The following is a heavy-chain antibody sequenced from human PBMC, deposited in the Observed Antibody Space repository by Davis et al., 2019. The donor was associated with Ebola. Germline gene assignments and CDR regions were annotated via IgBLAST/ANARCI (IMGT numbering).Heavy chain of an antibody. CDR2: ISWDGGST. Sequence: GESLKISCAASGFIFDDYAMHWVRLAPGKGLEWVSVISWDGGSTYYADSVKGRFTISRDNSKNSLYLQMNSLRAEDTALYYCAKGSITIFGVVTDYYGMDVWGQGTTVTVSS. CDR3: AKGSITIFGVVTDYYGMDV. V-gene: IGHV3-43D*03. D-gene: IGHD3-3*01. J-gene: IGHJ6*02. CDR1: GFIFDDYA.